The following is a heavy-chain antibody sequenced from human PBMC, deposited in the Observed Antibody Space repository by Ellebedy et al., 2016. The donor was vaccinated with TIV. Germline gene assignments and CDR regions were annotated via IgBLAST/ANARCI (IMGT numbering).Heavy chain of an antibody. Sequence: ASVKVSXXASPYTFASNFMHWVRQAPGQGLEWMGVINTGGGGTSYAQEFQGRVTVARDTSTSTVYMELSSLRSEDTAIYFCASEGYCSGATCSGGLDMWGQGTMVAVSS. CDR1: PYTFASNF. CDR2: INTGGGGT. V-gene: IGHV1-46*01. J-gene: IGHJ3*02. D-gene: IGHD2-2*01. CDR3: ASEGYCSGATCSGGLDM.